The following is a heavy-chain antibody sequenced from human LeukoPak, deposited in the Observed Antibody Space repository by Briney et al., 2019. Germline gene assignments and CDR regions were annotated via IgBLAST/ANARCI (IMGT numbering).Heavy chain of an antibody. J-gene: IGHJ4*02. CDR3: ARKAPGPYDYTFDY. CDR2: IYYSGST. V-gene: IGHV4-59*01. CDR1: GGSISSYY. Sequence: PSETLSLTCTVSGGSISSYYWSWLRQPPGKGLEWLGYIYYSGSTNYNPSLKSRVTISVDTSKNQFSLKVSSVTAADTAVYYCARKAPGPYDYTFDYWGQGTLVTVSS. D-gene: IGHD4/OR15-4a*01.